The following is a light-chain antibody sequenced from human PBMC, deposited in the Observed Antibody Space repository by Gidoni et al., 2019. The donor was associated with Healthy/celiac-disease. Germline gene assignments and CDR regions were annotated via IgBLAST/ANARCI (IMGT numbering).Light chain of an antibody. CDR1: QSLLHSNGYNY. J-gene: IGKJ3*01. CDR2: LGS. V-gene: IGKV2-28*01. Sequence: DIVMTQSPLSLPVTPGEPASISCRSSQSLLHSNGYNYLDWYLQKPGQSPQLLIYLGSNRASGVPDRFSGSGSGTDFTLKISRVEAEDVGVYYCMQALQTPHRFTFXPXTKVDIK. CDR3: MQALQTPHRFT.